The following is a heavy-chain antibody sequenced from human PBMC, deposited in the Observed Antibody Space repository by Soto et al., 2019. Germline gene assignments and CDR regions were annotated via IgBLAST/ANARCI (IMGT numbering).Heavy chain of an antibody. CDR1: GFTFSSYG. V-gene: IGHV3-33*01. CDR3: ARDRRYSGSYYAAEWYFDL. J-gene: IGHJ2*01. D-gene: IGHD1-26*01. CDR2: IWYDGSNK. Sequence: QVQLVESGGGVVQPGRSLRLSCAASGFTFSSYGMHWVRQAPGKGLEWVAVIWYDGSNKYYADSVKGRFTISRDNSKNTLYLQMNSLRAEDTAVYYCARDRRYSGSYYAAEWYFDLWGRGTLVTVSS.